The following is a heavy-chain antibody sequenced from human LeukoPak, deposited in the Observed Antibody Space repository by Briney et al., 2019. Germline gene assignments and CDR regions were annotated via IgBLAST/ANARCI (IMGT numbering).Heavy chain of an antibody. CDR2: ISWNSGSI. Sequence: GGSLRLSCAASGFTFDDYGMSWVRQAPGKGLEWVSGISWNSGSIGYADSVKGRFTISRDNAKNSLYLQMNSLRAEDTALYYCAKGNMGYYYYMDVWGKGTTVTVSS. V-gene: IGHV3-9*01. J-gene: IGHJ6*03. CDR3: AKGNMGYYYYMDV. CDR1: GFTFDDYG. D-gene: IGHD2/OR15-2a*01.